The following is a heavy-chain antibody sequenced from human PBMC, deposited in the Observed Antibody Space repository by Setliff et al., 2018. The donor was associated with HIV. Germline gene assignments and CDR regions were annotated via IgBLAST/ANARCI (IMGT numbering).Heavy chain of an antibody. J-gene: IGHJ6*02. D-gene: IGHD5-12*01. CDR1: GGFFSGYY. CDR2: IFHGGTS. V-gene: IGHV4-34*01. Sequence: SETLSLTCAVYGGFFSGYYWSWIRQPPGKGLEWIGSIFHGGTSNYNPSLKGRVTISLDMSQNQFSLKVNSVAAADTAIYYCARGGPAVAYAVDVWGQGTTVTVSS. CDR3: ARGGPAVAYAVDV.